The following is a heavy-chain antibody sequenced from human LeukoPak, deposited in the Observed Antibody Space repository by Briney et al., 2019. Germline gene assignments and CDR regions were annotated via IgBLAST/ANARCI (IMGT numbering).Heavy chain of an antibody. Sequence: ASVKVSCKASGYTFTSYYMHWVRQAPGQGLEWMGIINPSGGSTSYAQKFQGRVTMTRDTSTSTAYMELSSLRSEDTAVYYCARTYYYDSSGYENWFDPWGQGTLVTVSS. CDR3: ARTYYYDSSGYENWFDP. V-gene: IGHV1-46*01. CDR1: GYTFTSYY. D-gene: IGHD3-22*01. J-gene: IGHJ5*02. CDR2: INPSGGST.